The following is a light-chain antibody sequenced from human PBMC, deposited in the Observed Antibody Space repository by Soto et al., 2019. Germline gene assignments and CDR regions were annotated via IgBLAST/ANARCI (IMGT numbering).Light chain of an antibody. CDR1: QSVDRNY. J-gene: IGKJ2*01. Sequence: EILLTQSPATLSLSPGERATLSCRASQSVDRNYLSWFQHKRGQPPRVLVFATSSRAAGTPVRFSGSGSGTNFTLTITRVEPEDFGVYYCQQYGGSPPAYTFGLGTKLEI. CDR3: QQYGGSPPAYT. V-gene: IGKV3-20*01. CDR2: ATS.